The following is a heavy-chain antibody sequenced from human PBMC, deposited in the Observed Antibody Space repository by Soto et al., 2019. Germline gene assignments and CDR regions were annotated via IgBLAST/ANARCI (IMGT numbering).Heavy chain of an antibody. J-gene: IGHJ4*02. CDR3: AKALWFGESSHYFDY. CDR2: IGSSGGAI. Sequence: EVQLLESGGGLVQVGGSLRLSCVGSGFSFDSYAMSWVRQAPGKGLEWVSGIGSSGGAIVYADSVRGRFTISRDNSRNALYLHMNSLRAGDTAVYYCAKALWFGESSHYFDYWGQGTLVTVSS. D-gene: IGHD3-10*01. V-gene: IGHV3-23*01. CDR1: GFSFDSYA.